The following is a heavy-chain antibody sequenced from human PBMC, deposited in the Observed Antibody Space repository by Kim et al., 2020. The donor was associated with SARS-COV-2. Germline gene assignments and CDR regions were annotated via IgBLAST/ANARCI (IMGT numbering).Heavy chain of an antibody. V-gene: IGHV3-72*01. D-gene: IGHD1-26*01. CDR3: ATVGTTTYVFDY. Sequence: EYATSVRGRFTIQRDDSKNALYLQMNSLKTEDTAVYYCATVGTTTYVFDYWGQGALVTVSS. J-gene: IGHJ4*02.